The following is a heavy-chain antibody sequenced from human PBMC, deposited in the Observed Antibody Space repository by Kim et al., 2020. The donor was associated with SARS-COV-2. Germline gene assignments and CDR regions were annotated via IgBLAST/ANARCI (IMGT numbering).Heavy chain of an antibody. CDR3: ARDGYGDSEIDY. V-gene: IGHV3-21*01. Sequence: YYADSGKGRFTISRDNAKNSLYLQMNSLRAEDTAVYYCARDGYGDSEIDYWGQGTLVTVSS. J-gene: IGHJ4*02. D-gene: IGHD4-17*01.